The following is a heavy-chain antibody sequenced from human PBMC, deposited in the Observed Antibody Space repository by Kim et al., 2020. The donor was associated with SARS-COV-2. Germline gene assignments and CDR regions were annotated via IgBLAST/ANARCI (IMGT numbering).Heavy chain of an antibody. Sequence: SETLSLTCTVSGGSISSYYWSWIRQPPGKGLEWIGYIYYSWSTNYNPSLKSRVTISVDTSKNQFSLKLSSVTAADTAVYYCASLESSSWYGAYYYYGMDVWGQGTTVTVSS. CDR1: GGSISSYY. J-gene: IGHJ6*02. V-gene: IGHV4-59*13. CDR3: ASLESSSWYGAYYYYGMDV. D-gene: IGHD6-13*01. CDR2: IYYSWST.